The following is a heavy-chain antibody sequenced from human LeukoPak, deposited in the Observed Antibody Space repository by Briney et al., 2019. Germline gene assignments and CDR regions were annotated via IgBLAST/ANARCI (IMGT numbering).Heavy chain of an antibody. Sequence: SGGSLRLSCAASGFTFSNYPMHWVRQAPGKGLEWVAVISYDGSNKYYADSVKGRFTISRDNSKNTLNLQMNSLRAEDTAVYYCARGGVVGAISYFDYWGQGTLVTVSS. J-gene: IGHJ4*02. CDR1: GFTFSNYP. CDR2: ISYDGSNK. V-gene: IGHV3-30-3*01. CDR3: ARGGVVGAISYFDY. D-gene: IGHD1-26*01.